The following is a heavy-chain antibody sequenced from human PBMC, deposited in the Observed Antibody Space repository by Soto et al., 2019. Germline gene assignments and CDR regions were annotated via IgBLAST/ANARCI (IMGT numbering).Heavy chain of an antibody. J-gene: IGHJ4*02. CDR3: ASQAQIAARLSDY. CDR1: GGSINNYY. CDR2: IYYSGST. Sequence: TVCGGSINNYYWSWIRQPPGKGLEWIGYIYYSGSTNYNPSLKSRVTISVDTSKNQFSLKLSSVTAADTAVYYCASQAQIAARLSDYWGQGTLVTVSS. D-gene: IGHD6-6*01. V-gene: IGHV4-59*01.